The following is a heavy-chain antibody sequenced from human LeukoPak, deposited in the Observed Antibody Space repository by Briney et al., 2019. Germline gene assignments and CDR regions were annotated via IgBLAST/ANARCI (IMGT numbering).Heavy chain of an antibody. CDR3: ARDKAAAGLYFDS. J-gene: IGHJ4*02. D-gene: IGHD6-13*01. V-gene: IGHV3-20*04. CDR1: GFTFDDYG. Sequence: PGGSLRLSCAASGFTFDDYGMSWVRQAPGKGLEWVSCINCNGCSTCYSDSVKGRCTIARDNAKNSLYLQMNSLRAEPPALYYCARDKAAAGLYFDSWGEGTLVTVSS. CDR2: INCNGCST.